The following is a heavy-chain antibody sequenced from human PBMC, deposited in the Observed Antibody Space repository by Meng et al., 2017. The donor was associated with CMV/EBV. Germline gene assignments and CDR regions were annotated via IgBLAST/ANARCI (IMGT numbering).Heavy chain of an antibody. CDR2: MNPNSGNT. D-gene: IGHD2/OR15-2a*01. J-gene: IGHJ6*02. CDR3: AADNNIYGMDV. CDR1: GYTFTSYD. V-gene: IGHV1-8*01. Sequence: ASVKVSCKASGYTFTSYDINWVRQATGQGLEWMGWMNPNSGNTGYAQKFQERVTITRDMSTSTAYMELSSLRSEDTAVYYCAADNNIYGMDVWGQGTTVTVSS.